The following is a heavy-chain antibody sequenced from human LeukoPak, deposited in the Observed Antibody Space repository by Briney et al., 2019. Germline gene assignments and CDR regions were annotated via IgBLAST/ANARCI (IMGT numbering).Heavy chain of an antibody. J-gene: IGHJ5*02. Sequence: SETLSLTCSVSGGSISGYYWSWIRQPPGKGLEWIGAMYYSGSTNYNPSLKSRVTISVDTSKKQISLKLNSVTAADTAVYYCARGTVFGVATNWFDPWGQGTLVTVSS. D-gene: IGHD3-3*01. CDR3: ARGTVFGVATNWFDP. CDR2: MYYSGST. CDR1: GGSISGYY. V-gene: IGHV4-59*01.